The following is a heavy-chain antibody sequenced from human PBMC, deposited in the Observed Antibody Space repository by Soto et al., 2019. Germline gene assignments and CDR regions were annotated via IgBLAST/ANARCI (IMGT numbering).Heavy chain of an antibody. CDR3: ARAGYCSGGSCYPSYYYYYMDV. Sequence: GGSLRLSCAASGFTFSDYYMSWIRQAPGKGLEWVSYISSSGSTIYYADSVKGRFTISRDNAKNSLYLQMNSLRAEDTAVYYCARAGYCSGGSCYPSYYYYYMDVWGKGTTVTVSS. CDR2: ISSSGSTI. J-gene: IGHJ6*03. V-gene: IGHV3-11*01. CDR1: GFTFSDYY. D-gene: IGHD2-15*01.